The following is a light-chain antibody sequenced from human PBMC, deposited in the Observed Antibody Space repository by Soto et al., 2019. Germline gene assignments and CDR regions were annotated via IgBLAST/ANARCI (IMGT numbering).Light chain of an antibody. J-gene: IGLJ2*01. V-gene: IGLV1-44*01. CDR2: SND. CDR3: AAWDDSLHAVV. CDR1: SSNIGSNT. Sequence: QLVLTQPPSASGTPGQRVTISCSGSSSNIGSNTVNWYQQLPGTAPKLLISSNDQRPAGVPDRFSGSKSGTSASLAISGLHSDDESDYYCAAWDDSLHAVVFGGGTKLTVL.